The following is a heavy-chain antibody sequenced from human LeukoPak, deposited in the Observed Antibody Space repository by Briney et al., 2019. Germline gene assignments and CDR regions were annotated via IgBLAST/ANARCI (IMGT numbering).Heavy chain of an antibody. D-gene: IGHD2-15*01. J-gene: IGHJ6*03. CDR2: IYYSGST. V-gene: IGHV4-59*12. CDR3: ARVELAATWGLYYYYMDV. CDR1: GGSISSYY. Sequence: PSETLSLTCTVSGGSISSYYWSWIRQPPGKGLEWIGSIYYSGSTYYNPSLKSRVTISVDTSKNQFSLKLSSVTAADTAVYYCARVELAATWGLYYYYMDVWGKGTTVTVSS.